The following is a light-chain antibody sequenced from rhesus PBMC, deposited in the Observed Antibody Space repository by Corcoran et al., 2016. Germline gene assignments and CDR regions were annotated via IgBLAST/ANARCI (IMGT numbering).Light chain of an antibody. CDR2: RAS. J-gene: IGKJ3*01. CDR1: QGISNW. V-gene: IGKV1-69*01. CDR3: QQHDNSPFT. Sequence: DIQMTQSPSSLSASVGDRVTITCRASQGISNWVVWYQQKPGKAPKLLIYRASNLETGLPSRFRGSGSGTDFTLTISSLQPENIATYYCQQHDNSPFTFGPGTKLDIK.